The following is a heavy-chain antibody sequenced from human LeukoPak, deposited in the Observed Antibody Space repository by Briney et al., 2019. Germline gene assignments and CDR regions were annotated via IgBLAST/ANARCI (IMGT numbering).Heavy chain of an antibody. CDR2: MNPNSGNT. CDR3: ARLRITMVRGVIITLRYYYYGMDV. V-gene: IGHV1-8*01. Sequence: GASVKVSCKASGYTFTSYDINWVRQATGQGLEWMGWMNPNSGNTGYAQKFQGRVTMTRNTSISTAYMELSSLRSEDTAVYYCARLRITMVRGVIITLRYYYYGMDVWGQGTTVTVSS. CDR1: GYTFTSYD. J-gene: IGHJ6*02. D-gene: IGHD3-10*01.